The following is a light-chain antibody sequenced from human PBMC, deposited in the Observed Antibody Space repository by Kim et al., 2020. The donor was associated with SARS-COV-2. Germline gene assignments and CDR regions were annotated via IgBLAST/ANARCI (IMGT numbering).Light chain of an antibody. J-gene: IGLJ2*01. Sequence: QRVTHACTGTRSNIGAGFDVHWYQQLPGAAPRLLIYADTNRPSGVPDRFSTSRSGTSASLAISGLQADDEADYYCQSYDSTLIAVIFGGGTQLTVL. V-gene: IGLV1-40*01. CDR2: ADT. CDR3: QSYDSTLIAVI. CDR1: RSNIGAGFD.